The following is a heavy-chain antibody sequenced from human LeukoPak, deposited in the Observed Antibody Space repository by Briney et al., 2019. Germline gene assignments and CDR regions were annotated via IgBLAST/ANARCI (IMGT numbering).Heavy chain of an antibody. J-gene: IGHJ3*02. V-gene: IGHV4-34*01. Sequence: SETLSLTCAVYGGSFSGYYWSWIRQPPGKGLEWIGEINHSGSTNYNPSLKSRVTMSVDTSKNQFSLKLSSVTAADTAVYYCAREFGGNAFDIWGQGTMVTVSS. CDR1: GGSFSGYY. D-gene: IGHD3-10*01. CDR2: INHSGST. CDR3: AREFGGNAFDI.